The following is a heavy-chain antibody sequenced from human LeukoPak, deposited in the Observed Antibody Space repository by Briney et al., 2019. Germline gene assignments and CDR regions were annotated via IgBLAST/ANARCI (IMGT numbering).Heavy chain of an antibody. CDR3: ARDSEIAAAGSFDS. Sequence: GGSLRLSCAASGFTFTSFYMIWVRQAPGKGLEWVSSISSSSSYIYYAASVKGRFTISRDNAKNSLSLQMNSLRAEGTAVYYCARDSEIAAAGSFDSWGQGTLVTVSS. J-gene: IGHJ4*02. CDR2: ISSSSSYI. V-gene: IGHV3-21*01. CDR1: GFTFTSFY. D-gene: IGHD6-13*01.